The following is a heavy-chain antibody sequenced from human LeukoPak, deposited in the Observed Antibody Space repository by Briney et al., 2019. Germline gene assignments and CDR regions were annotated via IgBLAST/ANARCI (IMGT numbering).Heavy chain of an antibody. Sequence: PSETLSLTCTVSGYSISSGYYWGWIRQPPGKGLEWIGSIYHSGSTYYNPSLKSRVTISVDTSKSQFSLKLSSVTAADTAVYYCAREYGSGSYRYWGQGTLVTVSS. D-gene: IGHD3-10*01. J-gene: IGHJ4*02. CDR1: GYSISSGYY. CDR3: AREYGSGSYRY. CDR2: IYHSGST. V-gene: IGHV4-38-2*02.